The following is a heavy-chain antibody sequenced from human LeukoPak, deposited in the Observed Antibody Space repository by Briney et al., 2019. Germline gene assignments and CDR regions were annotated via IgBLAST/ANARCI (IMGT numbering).Heavy chain of an antibody. Sequence: GGSLRLSCEAAGFTFSSYGIHWVRQAPGKGLEWVAFIRYDGSNKYYADPVKGRFTISRDNSKNTLSLQMNSLRAEDTAVYYCAKDQFGSGFNFDCWGQGTLVTVSS. V-gene: IGHV3-30*02. D-gene: IGHD6-19*01. J-gene: IGHJ4*02. CDR1: GFTFSSYG. CDR2: IRYDGSNK. CDR3: AKDQFGSGFNFDC.